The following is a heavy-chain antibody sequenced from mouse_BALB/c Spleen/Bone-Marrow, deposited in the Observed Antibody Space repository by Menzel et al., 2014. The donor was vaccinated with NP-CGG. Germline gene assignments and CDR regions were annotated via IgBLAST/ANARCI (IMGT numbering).Heavy chain of an antibody. CDR3: ARSHYYGSYAMDY. CDR2: IGPANGNT. V-gene: IGHV14-3*02. J-gene: IGHJ4*01. D-gene: IGHD1-2*01. CDR1: GFNIKDTY. Sequence: VQLQQSGAELVKPGASVKLSCTASGFNIKDTYMHWVKQRPEQGLEWIGRIGPANGNTKYDPKFQGKATITADTSSNTAYLQLSSLTSEDTAVYYCARSHYYGSYAMDYWGQGTSVTVSS.